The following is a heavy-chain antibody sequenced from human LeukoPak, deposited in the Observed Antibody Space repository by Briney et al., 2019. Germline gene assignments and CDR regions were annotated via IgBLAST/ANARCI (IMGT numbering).Heavy chain of an antibody. CDR1: GFTFSSYA. V-gene: IGHV3-23*01. D-gene: IGHD3-22*01. Sequence: GGSLRLSCAASGFTFSSYAMSWVRQAPGKGLEWVSAISGSGGSTYYADSVKGRFTISRDNSKNTVHLQMNSLRAEDTAVYYCTTITMILVHPDYWGQGTLVTVSS. J-gene: IGHJ4*02. CDR3: TTITMILVHPDY. CDR2: ISGSGGST.